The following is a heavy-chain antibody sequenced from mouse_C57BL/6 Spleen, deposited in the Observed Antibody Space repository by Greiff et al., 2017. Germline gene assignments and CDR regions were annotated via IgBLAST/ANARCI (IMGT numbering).Heavy chain of an antibody. V-gene: IGHV5-15*04. Sequence: EVKLVESGGGLVQPGGSLKLSCAASGFTFSDYGMAWVRQAPRKGPEWVAFISNLAYSIYYADTVTGRFTISRENAKNTLYLEMSSLRSEDTAMYYCARLYYGNYFDYWGQGTTLTVSS. J-gene: IGHJ2*01. CDR2: ISNLAYSI. D-gene: IGHD2-1*01. CDR3: ARLYYGNYFDY. CDR1: GFTFSDYG.